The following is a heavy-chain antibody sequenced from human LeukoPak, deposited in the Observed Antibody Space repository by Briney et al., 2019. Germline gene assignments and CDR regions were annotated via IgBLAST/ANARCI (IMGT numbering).Heavy chain of an antibody. CDR3: AKDRVSELLWFGELDYGMDV. V-gene: IGHV3-30*02. CDR2: IWYDGSNK. D-gene: IGHD3-10*01. J-gene: IGHJ6*04. Sequence: GGSLRLSCAASGFTFSSYGMHWVRQAPGKGLEWVAVIWYDGSNKYYADSVKGRFTISRDNSKNTLYLQMNSLRAEDTAVYYCAKDRVSELLWFGELDYGMDVWGKGTTVTVSS. CDR1: GFTFSSYG.